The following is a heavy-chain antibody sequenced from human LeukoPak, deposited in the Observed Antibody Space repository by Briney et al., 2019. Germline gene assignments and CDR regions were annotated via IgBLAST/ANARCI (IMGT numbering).Heavy chain of an antibody. D-gene: IGHD3-22*01. CDR3: ARGEDYYDSSGYYYDQYYFDY. CDR2: INPNSGGT. Sequence: GASVKVSCKASGYTFTGYYMHWVRQAPGQGLEWMGWINPNSGGTNYAQKFQGRVTMTRDTSISTAYMELSRLRSDDTAVYYCARGEDYYDSSGYYYDQYYFDYWGQGTLVTVSP. J-gene: IGHJ4*02. V-gene: IGHV1-2*02. CDR1: GYTFTGYY.